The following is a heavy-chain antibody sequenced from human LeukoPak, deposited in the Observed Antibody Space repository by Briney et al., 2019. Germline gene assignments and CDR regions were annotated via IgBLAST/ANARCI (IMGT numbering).Heavy chain of an antibody. Sequence: GGSLRLSCAASGFTFSSYAMHWVRQAPGKGLEWVAFILYDGSNKYYVDSVKGRFTISRDNSKNALSLQMNSLRAEDTAMYYCAKAVDKGTGYYMDFWGQGTLVTVSS. J-gene: IGHJ4*02. CDR3: AKAVDKGTGYYMDF. D-gene: IGHD3-22*01. CDR2: ILYDGSNK. CDR1: GFTFSSYA. V-gene: IGHV3-30*02.